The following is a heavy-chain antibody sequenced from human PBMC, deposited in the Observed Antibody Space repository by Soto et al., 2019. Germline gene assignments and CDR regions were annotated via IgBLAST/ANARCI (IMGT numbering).Heavy chain of an antibody. Sequence: SETLSLTCTVSGASISTYYWSWVRQPPGKGLEWIGYIHDSGSTYYNPSLKSRVTMSLDTSRNQFFLQLNSVTAADTAVYYCARESAGSGKNKWFDPWGQGMLVTSPQ. D-gene: IGHD3-10*01. V-gene: IGHV4-59*01. CDR2: IHDSGST. CDR1: GASISTYY. CDR3: ARESAGSGKNKWFDP. J-gene: IGHJ5*02.